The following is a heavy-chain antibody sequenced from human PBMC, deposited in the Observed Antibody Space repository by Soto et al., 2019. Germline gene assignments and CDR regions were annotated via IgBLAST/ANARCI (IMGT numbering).Heavy chain of an antibody. Sequence: EVQLVESGGGLVQPGGSLRLSCAASGFTVSSNCMSWVRQAPGKGLEWVSVIYSGGSTYYADSVKGRFTISRDNSKNTLYLQMNSLRAEDTAVYYCARDREYSRTFDYWGQGTLVTVSS. CDR1: GFTVSSNC. CDR2: IYSGGST. CDR3: ARDREYSRTFDY. V-gene: IGHV3-66*01. J-gene: IGHJ4*02. D-gene: IGHD6-6*01.